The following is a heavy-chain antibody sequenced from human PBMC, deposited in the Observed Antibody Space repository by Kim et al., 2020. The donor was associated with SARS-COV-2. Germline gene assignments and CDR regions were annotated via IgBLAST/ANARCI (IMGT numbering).Heavy chain of an antibody. D-gene: IGHD6-19*01. CDR1: GGSFSGYY. CDR3: ARGLLRQWLVQNLPRTELKFDY. CDR2: INHSGST. Sequence: SETLSLTCAVYGGSFSGYYWSWIRQPPGKGLEWIGEINHSGSTNYNPSLKSRVTISVDTSKNQFSLKLSSVTAADTAVYYCARGLLRQWLVQNLPRTELKFDYWGQGTLVTVSS. J-gene: IGHJ4*02. V-gene: IGHV4-34*01.